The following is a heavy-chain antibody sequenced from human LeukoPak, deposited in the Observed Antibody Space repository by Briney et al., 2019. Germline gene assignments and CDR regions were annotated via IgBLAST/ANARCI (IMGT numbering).Heavy chain of an antibody. CDR2: IHPNSGGT. CDR3: AVGYCSGGSCYSLGY. V-gene: IGHV1-2*04. D-gene: IGHD2-15*01. Sequence: GASVKVSCKASGYTFTGYYMHWVRQAPGQGLEWMGWIHPNSGGTNYAQKFQGWVTMTRDTSISTAYRELSRLRSDDTAVYYCAVGYCSGGSCYSLGYWGQGTLVTVSS. J-gene: IGHJ4*02. CDR1: GYTFTGYY.